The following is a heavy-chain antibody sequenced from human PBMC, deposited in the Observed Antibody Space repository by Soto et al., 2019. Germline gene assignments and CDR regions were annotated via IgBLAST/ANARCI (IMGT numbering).Heavy chain of an antibody. Sequence: GGSLRFSCAASGFICSSYDMSWVRQAPGKGLEWVSTILVDGRTFYVDSVKGRFTISRDSSQNTVYLQMNGLRADDTAVYYCAKEYSTSFDYWGQGTPVTVSS. V-gene: IGHV3-23*01. CDR1: GFICSSYD. D-gene: IGHD6-6*01. CDR2: ILVDGRT. J-gene: IGHJ4*02. CDR3: AKEYSTSFDY.